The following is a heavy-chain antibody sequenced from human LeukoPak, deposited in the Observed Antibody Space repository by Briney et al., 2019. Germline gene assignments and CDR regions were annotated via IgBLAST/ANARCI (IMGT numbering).Heavy chain of an antibody. V-gene: IGHV1-46*01. CDR2: INTDGGST. CDR3: ARGFNADPHVFDI. D-gene: IGHD2-2*01. CDR1: GYPFTLYC. J-gene: IGHJ3*02. Sequence: ASVKVSCKASGYPFTLYCIHWVRQAPGQGLEWMGIINTDGGSTDFTHNFQGRLTMTRDTSTTTVYMELSSLRSDDTAVYYCARGFNADPHVFDIWGQGTMVTVSS.